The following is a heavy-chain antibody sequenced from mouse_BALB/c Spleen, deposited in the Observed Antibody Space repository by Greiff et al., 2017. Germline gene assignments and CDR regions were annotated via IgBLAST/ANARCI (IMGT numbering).Heavy chain of an antibody. CDR2: IWSGGST. Sequence: VQVVESGPGLVQPSQSLSITCTVSGFSLTSYGVHWVRQSPGKGLEWLGVIWSGGSTDYNAAFISRLSISKDNSKSQVFFKMNSLQANDTAIYYCAYYRYGYAMDYWGQGTSVTVSS. V-gene: IGHV2-2*02. CDR1: GFSLTSYG. D-gene: IGHD2-14*01. J-gene: IGHJ4*01. CDR3: AYYRYGYAMDY.